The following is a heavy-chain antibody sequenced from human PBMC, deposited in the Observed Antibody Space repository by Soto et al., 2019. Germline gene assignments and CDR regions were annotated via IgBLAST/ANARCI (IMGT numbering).Heavy chain of an antibody. D-gene: IGHD3-16*01. CDR1: GGSISSNSYY. V-gene: IGHV4-39*01. Sequence: PSETLSLTCTVSGGSISSNSYYWGWIRQPPGKGLEYIGTIYYSGSTYYNPSLKSRVTISVGTSKNQFSLKLSSVTAADTAVYYCARLGGYYSYYMDVWGKGTTVTVSS. J-gene: IGHJ6*03. CDR2: IYYSGST. CDR3: ARLGGYYSYYMDV.